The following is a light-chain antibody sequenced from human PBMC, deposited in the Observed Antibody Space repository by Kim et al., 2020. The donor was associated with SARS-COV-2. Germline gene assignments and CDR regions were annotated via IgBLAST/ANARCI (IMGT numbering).Light chain of an antibody. Sequence: DIVMTQSPLSLPVTPGEPASISCRSSQSLLHSNGYNYLDWYLQKPGQSPQLLIYLGSNRASGVPDRFSGSGPGTGFTLKISRVEADEVGVYYCSQDLKTPTWTFGQGTKVDIK. V-gene: IGKV2-28*01. CDR2: LGS. CDR3: SQDLKTPTWT. J-gene: IGKJ1*01. CDR1: QSLLHSNGYNY.